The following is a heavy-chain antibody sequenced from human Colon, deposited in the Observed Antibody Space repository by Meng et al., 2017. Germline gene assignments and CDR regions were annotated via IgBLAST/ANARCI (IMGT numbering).Heavy chain of an antibody. J-gene: IGHJ4*02. D-gene: IGHD6-19*01. CDR1: GFTFSDHY. Sequence: AASGFTFSDHYMSWIRQGPGKGLEWISFISSSGSTIYYTDAVKGRFTISRDNAKNSLYMQMNSLRAEDTDVYYCARVSSGWYLDYWGQGTLVTVSS. CDR2: ISSSGSTI. CDR3: ARVSSGWYLDY. V-gene: IGHV3-11*01.